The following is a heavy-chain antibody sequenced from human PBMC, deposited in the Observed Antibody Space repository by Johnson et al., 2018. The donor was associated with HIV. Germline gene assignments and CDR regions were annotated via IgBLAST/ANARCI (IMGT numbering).Heavy chain of an antibody. CDR1: GFTFSSYD. V-gene: IGHV3-66*01. J-gene: IGHJ3*02. CDR3: ARDSPRIVGVPDAFDI. Sequence: VLLVESGGDLVQPGGSLRLSCAASGFTFSSYDMHWVRQVRGKGLEWVSVIYSGGSTYYADSVKGRFTISRYNSKNTLYLQMNSLRAEDTAVYYCARDSPRIVGVPDAFDIWGQGTMVTVSS. CDR2: IYSGGST. D-gene: IGHD1-26*01.